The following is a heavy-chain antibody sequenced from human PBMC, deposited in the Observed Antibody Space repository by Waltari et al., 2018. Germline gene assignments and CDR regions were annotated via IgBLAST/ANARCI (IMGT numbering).Heavy chain of an antibody. CDR1: GLRFSNYW. CDR3: TRGGRDSSWYWRD. J-gene: IGHJ4*02. D-gene: IGHD6-13*01. CDR2: IKQDGSEK. Sequence: EVQLVESGGGLAQPGGSLRLSCAAYGLRFSNYWMTWVRQASGKGPEWVANIKQDGSEKYYMDSVKGRFTISRDNAKNSLYLQMNNLRVEDTAVYYCTRGGRDSSWYWRDWGQGTLVTVSS. V-gene: IGHV3-7*01.